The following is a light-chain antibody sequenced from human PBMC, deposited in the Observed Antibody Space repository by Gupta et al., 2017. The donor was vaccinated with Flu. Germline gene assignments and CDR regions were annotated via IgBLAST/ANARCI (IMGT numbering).Light chain of an antibody. CDR1: QSVSSSY. Sequence: EIVLTQSPGTLSLSPGERATLSCRASQSVSSSYLAWYQQKPGQAPRLLIYGASSRATGIPDRFSGSGSGTDFTLTISRLEPEDFAVYYWQQYGSSPGWTFGQGTKVEI. V-gene: IGKV3-20*01. J-gene: IGKJ1*01. CDR3: QQYGSSPGWT. CDR2: GAS.